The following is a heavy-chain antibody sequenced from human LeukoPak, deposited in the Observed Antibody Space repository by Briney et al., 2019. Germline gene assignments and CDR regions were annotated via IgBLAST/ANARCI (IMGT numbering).Heavy chain of an antibody. J-gene: IGHJ4*02. Sequence: SETLSLTCTVSGGSISSSSYYWGWIRQPPGKGLEWIGSIYYSGSTYYNPSLKSRVTISVDTSKNQFSLKLSSVTAADTAVYYCARHRIYDSSGYPFVYWGQGTLVTVSS. V-gene: IGHV4-39*01. D-gene: IGHD3-22*01. CDR2: IYYSGST. CDR3: ARHRIYDSSGYPFVY. CDR1: GGSISSSSYY.